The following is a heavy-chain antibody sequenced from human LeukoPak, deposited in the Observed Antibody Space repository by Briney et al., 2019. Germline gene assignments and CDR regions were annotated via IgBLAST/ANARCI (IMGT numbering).Heavy chain of an antibody. CDR1: GFTFSSYG. J-gene: IGHJ4*02. D-gene: IGHD2-8*01. CDR2: IWYDGSNK. V-gene: IGHV3-33*01. CDR3: ASAGYCTNGVCSAPDY. Sequence: GGSLRLSCAASGFTFSSYGMHWVRQAPGKGLEWVAVIWYDGSNKYYADSVMGRFTISRDNSKNTLYLQMKSLRAEDTAVYYCASAGYCTNGVCSAPDYWGQGTLVTVSS.